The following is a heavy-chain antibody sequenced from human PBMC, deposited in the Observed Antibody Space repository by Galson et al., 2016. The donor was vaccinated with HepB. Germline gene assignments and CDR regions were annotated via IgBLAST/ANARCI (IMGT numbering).Heavy chain of an antibody. CDR2: IYYNGTT. Sequence: TLSLTCTVSGDSISSGGYYWSWLRQQPGKGLEWIGFIYYNGTTYYNPSLKSRLTISVDTSKNHFSLKLGSVTAADTAIYYCALYGSGSYSDTFDYWGQGTLVTVSS. D-gene: IGHD3-10*01. J-gene: IGHJ4*02. CDR3: ALYGSGSYSDTFDY. V-gene: IGHV4-31*03. CDR1: GDSISSGGYY.